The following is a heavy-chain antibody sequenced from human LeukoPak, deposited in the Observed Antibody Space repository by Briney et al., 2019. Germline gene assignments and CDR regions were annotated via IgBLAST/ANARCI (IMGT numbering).Heavy chain of an antibody. V-gene: IGHV3-23*01. CDR3: AKDRDAMIRGVRGRFDP. CDR1: GFTFSSYA. CDR2: VSGIGAGT. J-gene: IGHJ5*02. D-gene: IGHD3-10*01. Sequence: QPGGFLSLSCAASGFTFSSYAMSWFRQGPGKGLEGVGFVSGIGAGTYYADSVKGRFTISRDNSKTILYLHMNRLRAADTDIYYCAKDRDAMIRGVRGRFDPWGQGTLVTVSS.